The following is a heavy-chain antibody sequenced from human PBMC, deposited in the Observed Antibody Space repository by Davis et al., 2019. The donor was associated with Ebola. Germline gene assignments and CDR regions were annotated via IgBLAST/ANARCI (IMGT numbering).Heavy chain of an antibody. CDR3: AKDQDPDIVVVVAATLGFDY. J-gene: IGHJ4*02. D-gene: IGHD2-15*01. V-gene: IGHV3-23*01. Sequence: DSVKGRFTISRDNSKNTLYLQMNSLRAEDTAVYYCAKDQDPDIVVVVAATLGFDYWGQGTLVTVSS.